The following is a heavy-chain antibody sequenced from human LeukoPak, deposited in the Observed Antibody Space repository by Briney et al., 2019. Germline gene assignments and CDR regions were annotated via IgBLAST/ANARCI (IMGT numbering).Heavy chain of an antibody. D-gene: IGHD1-26*01. V-gene: IGHV4-4*02. Sequence: KPSETLSLTCAVSGGSISSSNWWSWVRQPPGKGLEWIGEIYHSGSTYYNPSLKSRVTISVDTSKNQFSLKLSSVTAADTAVYYCAISGSSRAKGFDYWGQGTLVTVSS. CDR1: GGSISSSNW. CDR2: IYHSGST. J-gene: IGHJ4*02. CDR3: AISGSSRAKGFDY.